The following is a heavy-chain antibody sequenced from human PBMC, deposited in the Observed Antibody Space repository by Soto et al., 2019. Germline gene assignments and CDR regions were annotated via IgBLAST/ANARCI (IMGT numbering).Heavy chain of an antibody. CDR1: GFTFSSYS. Sequence: GGSLRLSCAASGFTFSSYSMNWVRQAPGKGLEWVSYISSSSSTIYYADSVKGRFTISRDNAKNSLYLQMNSLRAEDTVVYYCARDGGDSSSWYFAFDIWGQGTMVTVSS. V-gene: IGHV3-48*01. CDR3: ARDGGDSSSWYFAFDI. CDR2: ISSSSSTI. J-gene: IGHJ3*02. D-gene: IGHD6-13*01.